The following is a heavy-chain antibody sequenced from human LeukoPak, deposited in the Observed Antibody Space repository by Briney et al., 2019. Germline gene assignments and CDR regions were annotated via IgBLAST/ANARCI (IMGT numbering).Heavy chain of an antibody. CDR3: ARDIREPYYYGMDV. Sequence: SETLSPTCTVSGGSISSGGYYWSWIRQHPGKGLEWIGYIYYSGSTYYNPSLKSRVTISVDTSKNQFSLKLSSVTAADTAVYYCARDIREPYYYGMDVWGQGTTVTVSS. D-gene: IGHD1-26*01. V-gene: IGHV4-31*03. J-gene: IGHJ6*02. CDR2: IYYSGST. CDR1: GGSISSGGYY.